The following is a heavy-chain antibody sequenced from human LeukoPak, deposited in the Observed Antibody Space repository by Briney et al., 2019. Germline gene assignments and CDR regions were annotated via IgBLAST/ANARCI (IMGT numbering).Heavy chain of an antibody. V-gene: IGHV4-59*08. CDR1: GGSISSYY. J-gene: IGHJ6*03. CDR2: IYYSGST. Sequence: SETLSLTCTVSGGSISSYYWSWIRQPPGKGLGGFGYIYYSGSTNYNPSLKSRVTISVDTSKNQFSLKLSSVTAADTAVYYCARHLWVAGGTYYYYMDVWGKGTTVTVSS. D-gene: IGHD2-15*01. CDR3: ARHLWVAGGTYYYYMDV.